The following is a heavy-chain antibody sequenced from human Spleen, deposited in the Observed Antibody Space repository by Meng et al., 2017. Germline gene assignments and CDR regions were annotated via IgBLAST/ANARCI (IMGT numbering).Heavy chain of an antibody. D-gene: IGHD4-11*01. CDR1: GGSFSGYY. J-gene: IGHJ4*02. V-gene: IGHV4-34*01. Sequence: QLQQWGAGLLKPSETLSLTCAVYGGSFSGYYWSWIRQPPGKGLEWIGEINHSGSTNYNPSLESRATISVDTSQNNLSLKLSSVTAADSAVYYCARGPTTMAHDFDYWGRGTLVTVSS. CDR3: ARGPTTMAHDFDY. CDR2: INHSGST.